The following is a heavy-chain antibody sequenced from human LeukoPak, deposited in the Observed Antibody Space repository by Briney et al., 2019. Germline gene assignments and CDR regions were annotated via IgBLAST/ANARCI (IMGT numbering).Heavy chain of an antibody. CDR1: GFTFDDYG. J-gene: IGHJ4*02. V-gene: IGHV3-20*04. CDR2: LNWNGGGT. D-gene: IGHD1-26*01. CDR3: ARERIGGSLDY. Sequence: GGSLGLSCAASGFTFDDYGFSWVRQAPGKGLEWVCDLNWNGGGTGYADSVKGRFTVSRDNAKNTVYLQMNSLTADDSALYYCARERIGGSLDYWGQGTLVTVSS.